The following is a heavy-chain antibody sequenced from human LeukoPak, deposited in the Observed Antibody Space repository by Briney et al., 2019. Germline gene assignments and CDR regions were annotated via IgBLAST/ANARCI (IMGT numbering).Heavy chain of an antibody. CDR1: GFTFSSYE. D-gene: IGHD1-1*01. J-gene: IGHJ4*02. V-gene: IGHV3-48*01. CDR3: ARDFWGSNWNDYFDW. Sequence: GGSLRLSCAASGFTFSSYEMNWVRQAPGKGLEWVSYISSSSSTIYYADSVKGRFTISRDNAKNSLYLQMNSLRAEDTAVYYCARDFWGSNWNDYFDWWGQGTLVTVSS. CDR2: ISSSSSTI.